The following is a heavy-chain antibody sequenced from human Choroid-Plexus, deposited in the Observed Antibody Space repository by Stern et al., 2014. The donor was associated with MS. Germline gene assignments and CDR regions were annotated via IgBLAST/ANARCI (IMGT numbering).Heavy chain of an antibody. D-gene: IGHD1-26*01. Sequence: QLQLQESGPGLVKPSETLSLTCTVSGGPISRSSYYWGWIRQPPGKGLEWIGTIHYTGSTNYNPSLKSRIPFSVDMSRNQFSLKLGSVTAADTAVYYCASWVGARRRRFDYWGQGTLVTVSS. J-gene: IGHJ4*02. CDR1: GGPISRSSYY. CDR3: ASWVGARRRRFDY. CDR2: IHYTGST. V-gene: IGHV4-39*01.